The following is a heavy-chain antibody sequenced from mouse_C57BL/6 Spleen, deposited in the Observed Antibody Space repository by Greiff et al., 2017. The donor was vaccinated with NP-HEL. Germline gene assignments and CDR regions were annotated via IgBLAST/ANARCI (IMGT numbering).Heavy chain of an antibody. CDR2: IYPGDGDT. V-gene: IGHV1-82*01. CDR1: GYAFSSSW. D-gene: IGHD2-10*02. CDR3: ARSGYGKGAMDY. Sequence: VQLQESGPELVKPGASVKISCKASGYAFSSSWMNWVKQRPGKGLEWIGRIYPGDGDTNYNGKFKGKATLTADKSSSTAYMQLSSLTSEDSAVYFCARSGYGKGAMDYWGQGTSVTVSS. J-gene: IGHJ4*01.